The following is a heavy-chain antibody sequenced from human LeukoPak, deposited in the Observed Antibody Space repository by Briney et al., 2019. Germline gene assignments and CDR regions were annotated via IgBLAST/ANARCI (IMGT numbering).Heavy chain of an antibody. V-gene: IGHV4-39*07. CDR1: SGSISSTNFY. CDR3: ARSSGYDSGYFDL. CDR2: MHYRGST. J-gene: IGHJ2*01. D-gene: IGHD5-12*01. Sequence: PSETLSLTCTVSSGSISSTNFYWGWLRQPPGKGLEWIGSMHYRGSTYYNPSLRSRVTISVDTSKNQFSLKLSSVTAADTAVYYCARSSGYDSGYFDLWGRGTLVTVSS.